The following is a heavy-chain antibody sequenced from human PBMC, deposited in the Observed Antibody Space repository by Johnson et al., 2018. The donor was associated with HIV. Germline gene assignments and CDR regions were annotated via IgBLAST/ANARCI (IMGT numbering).Heavy chain of an antibody. V-gene: IGHV3-30*04. CDR2: ISYDGSNK. J-gene: IGHJ3*02. CDR1: GFTFSSYA. D-gene: IGHD5-18*01. Sequence: QEQLVESGGGVVQPGRSLRLSCAASGFTFSSYAMHWVRQAPGKGLKWVAVISYDGSNKYYAESVKGRFTISRDNDKNTLYLQMNSLRAEDTAVYYCAREGYSYGYDAFDIWGQGTMVTVSS. CDR3: AREGYSYGYDAFDI.